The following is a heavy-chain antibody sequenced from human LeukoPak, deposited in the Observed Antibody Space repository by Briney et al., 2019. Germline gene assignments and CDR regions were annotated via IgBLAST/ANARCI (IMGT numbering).Heavy chain of an antibody. V-gene: IGHV3-23*01. CDR1: GFTFSSYA. CDR2: LSYTGSDT. Sequence: GGSLRLSCAASGFTFSSYAMSWVRQPPGKGLEWVSPLSYTGSDTYYADSVKGRFTISRDNSKNTLYLQMNSLRAEDTAVYYCAKDPTIFGVVIRGIDYWGQGTLVTVSS. D-gene: IGHD3-3*01. CDR3: AKDPTIFGVVIRGIDY. J-gene: IGHJ4*02.